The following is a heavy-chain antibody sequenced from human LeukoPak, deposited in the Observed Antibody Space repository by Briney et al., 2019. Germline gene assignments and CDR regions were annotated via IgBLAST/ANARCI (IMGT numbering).Heavy chain of an antibody. CDR2: IYPGDSDT. V-gene: IGHV5-51*01. J-gene: IGHJ3*02. Sequence: GESLKISFKGSGYSFTTYWIGGVRQMPGKGLEWMGIIYPGDSDTRYSPSFQGHFTISADKSINTAYLQWSSLKASDTAMYYCARHLSGYPPQAFGIWGQGTMVTVSS. D-gene: IGHD5-12*01. CDR3: ARHLSGYPPQAFGI. CDR1: GYSFTTYW.